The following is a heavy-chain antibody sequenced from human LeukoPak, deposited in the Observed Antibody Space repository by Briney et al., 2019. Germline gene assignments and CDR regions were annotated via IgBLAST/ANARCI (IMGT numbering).Heavy chain of an antibody. CDR1: GFTFRRYG. D-gene: IGHD2-15*01. J-gene: IGHJ3*02. Sequence: GGSLRLSFAASGFTFRRYGMHCVRQAPGKGLEWVAIIWYDGGNKYYADSVKGRFTISRDNSKNTLYLQMNSLRAEDTAVYYCARDESYGSGGSCYSVGAAFDIWGQGTMVTVSS. CDR2: IWYDGGNK. CDR3: ARDESYGSGGSCYSVGAAFDI. V-gene: IGHV3-33*01.